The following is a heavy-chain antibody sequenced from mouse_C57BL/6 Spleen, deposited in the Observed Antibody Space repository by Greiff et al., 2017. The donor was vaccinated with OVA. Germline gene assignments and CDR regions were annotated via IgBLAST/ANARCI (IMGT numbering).Heavy chain of an antibody. J-gene: IGHJ4*01. CDR1: GYAFSSSW. CDR3: ARTDGYYLDY. CDR2: IYPGDGDT. D-gene: IGHD2-3*01. Sequence: VQLQQSGPELVKPGASVKISCKASGYAFSSSWMNWVKQRPGKGLEWIGRIYPGDGDTNYNGKFKGKATLTADKSSSTAYMQLSSLTSEDSAVYFCARTDGYYLDYWGQGTSVTVSS. V-gene: IGHV1-82*01.